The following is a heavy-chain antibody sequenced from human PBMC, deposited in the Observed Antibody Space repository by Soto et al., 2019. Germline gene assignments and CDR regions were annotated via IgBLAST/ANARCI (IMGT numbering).Heavy chain of an antibody. CDR2: IYYSGST. V-gene: IGHV4-59*11. J-gene: IGHJ3*01. CDR1: GGSIFSHY. CDR3: AREFTGARVRSRAFDF. D-gene: IGHD1-1*01. Sequence: SETLSLTCTVSGGSIFSHYWGWIRQPPGKGLEYIGYIYYSGSTNYNPSLQSRVTISVDTSRKQISLKLTSLTAADTAVYFCAREFTGARVRSRAFDFWGPGTLVTVSS.